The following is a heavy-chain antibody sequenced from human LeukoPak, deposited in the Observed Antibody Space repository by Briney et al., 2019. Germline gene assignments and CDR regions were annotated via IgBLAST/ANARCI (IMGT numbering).Heavy chain of an antibody. CDR3: ARGARRFLEWLLGDYYYYMDV. CDR2: IIPIFGTA. J-gene: IGHJ6*03. D-gene: IGHD3-3*01. Sequence: SVKVSCKASAGTFSSYAISWVRQAPGQGLEWMGGIIPIFGTANYAQKFQGRVTITADESTSTAYMELSSLRSEDTAVYYCARGARRFLEWLLGDYYYYMDVWGKGTTVTVSS. CDR1: AGTFSSYA. V-gene: IGHV1-69*13.